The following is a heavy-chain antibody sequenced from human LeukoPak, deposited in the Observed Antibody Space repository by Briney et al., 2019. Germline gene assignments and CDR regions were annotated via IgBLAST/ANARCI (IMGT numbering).Heavy chain of an antibody. D-gene: IGHD6-13*01. CDR3: ARGRAAAPRTEFDY. Sequence: SVKVSCKASGGTFSSYAISWVRQAPGQGLEWMGGIIPIFGTANYAQKFQGRVTITTDECTSIAYMELSSLRSEDTAVYYCARGRAAAPRTEFDYWGQGTLVTVSS. V-gene: IGHV1-69*05. CDR2: IIPIFGTA. CDR1: GGTFSSYA. J-gene: IGHJ4*02.